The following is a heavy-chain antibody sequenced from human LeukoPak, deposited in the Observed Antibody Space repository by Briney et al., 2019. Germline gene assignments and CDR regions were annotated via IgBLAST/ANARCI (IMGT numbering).Heavy chain of an antibody. CDR3: AGHRGSAAGPLRYFDY. J-gene: IGHJ4*02. CDR1: GGSISSDTYS. Sequence: SETLSLTCTVSGGSISSDTYSWDWIRQPPGKGLEWIGTIYYSGSTYYNPSLKSRVTISVDTSKNQLSLKVTSVTAADTAVYYCAGHRGSAAGPLRYFDYWGQGTLVTVSS. V-gene: IGHV4-39*01. CDR2: IYYSGST. D-gene: IGHD6-13*01.